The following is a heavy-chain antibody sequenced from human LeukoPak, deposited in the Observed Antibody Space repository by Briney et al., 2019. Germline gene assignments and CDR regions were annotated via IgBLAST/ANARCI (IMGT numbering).Heavy chain of an antibody. CDR2: MNPNSGNT. CDR3: ARGRGGSGGFNS. CDR1: GYTFTSYD. D-gene: IGHD3-10*01. V-gene: IGHV1-8*01. Sequence: ASVTASCKASGYTFTSYDINWVRQAPGQGLEWMGWMNPNSGNTGYAQKFQGRVTMTRNTSISTAYMELSSLRSEDTAVYYCARGRGGSGGFNSGGQGPLATVS. J-gene: IGHJ4*02.